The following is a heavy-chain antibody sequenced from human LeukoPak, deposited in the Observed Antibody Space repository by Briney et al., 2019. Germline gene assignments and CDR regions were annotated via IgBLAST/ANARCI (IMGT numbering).Heavy chain of an antibody. CDR2: ISSSSSYI. Sequence: PGGSLRLSCAASGFTFSSYSMNWVRQAPGKGLEWVSSISSSSSYIYYADSVKGRFTISRDNSKNTLYLQMNSLRAEDTAVYYCAKDRAPPYYYDSSGYYYGLGHWGQGTLVTVSS. V-gene: IGHV3-21*01. CDR1: GFTFSSYS. D-gene: IGHD3-22*01. J-gene: IGHJ4*02. CDR3: AKDRAPPYYYDSSGYYYGLGH.